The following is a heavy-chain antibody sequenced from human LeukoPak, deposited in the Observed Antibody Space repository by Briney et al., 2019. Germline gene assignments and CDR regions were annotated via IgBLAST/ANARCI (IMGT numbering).Heavy chain of an antibody. Sequence: GGSLRLSCAASGFTLSSYAMTWVRQAPGKGLAWVSSISKSDGSTYYADSVKGRFTISRDNSKNTVYLHMDSLRVEDTAIYYCARGALIPDFRGQGTLVTVSS. CDR3: ARGALIPDF. J-gene: IGHJ4*02. CDR2: ISKSDGST. CDR1: GFTLSSYA. V-gene: IGHV3-23*01. D-gene: IGHD2-21*01.